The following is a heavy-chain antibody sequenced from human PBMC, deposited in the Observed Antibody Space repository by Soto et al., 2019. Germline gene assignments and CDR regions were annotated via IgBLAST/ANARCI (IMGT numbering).Heavy chain of an antibody. D-gene: IGHD3-10*01. Sequence: VQLVQSGAEVKKHGASVKVYCKASGYTFTIYAITWVRQAPGQRLEWMGRINPGNGNTQYSQKFQGRVPITRDTAASTIYIECCGVRSDDTAVYYCASDERVRDDYYAMDVWGQGTTVTVSS. V-gene: IGHV1-3*01. CDR2: INPGNGNT. CDR3: ASDERVRDDYYAMDV. CDR1: GYTFTIYA. J-gene: IGHJ6*02.